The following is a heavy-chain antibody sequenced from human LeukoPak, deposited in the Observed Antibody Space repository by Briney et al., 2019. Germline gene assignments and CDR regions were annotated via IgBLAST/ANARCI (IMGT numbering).Heavy chain of an antibody. D-gene: IGHD3-10*01. CDR2: INSDGSST. V-gene: IGHV3-74*01. CDR3: ASPVGNTMVRGVNLYYYYGMDV. CDR1: GFTFSSYW. Sequence: QAGGSLRLSCAASGFTFSSYWMHWVRQAPGKGLVWVSRINSDGSSTSYADSVKGRFTISRDNAKNTLYLQMNSLRAEDTAVYYCASPVGNTMVRGVNLYYYYGMDVWGKGTTVTVSS. J-gene: IGHJ6*04.